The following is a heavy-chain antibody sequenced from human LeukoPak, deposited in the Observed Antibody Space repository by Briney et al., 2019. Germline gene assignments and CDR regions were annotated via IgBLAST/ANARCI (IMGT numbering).Heavy chain of an antibody. Sequence: SETLSLSCTVSGGSISSYNWSRIRQPPGKGLEWIGYIYYSGSTNYNPSLKSRVTISVDTSKNQFSLKLSSVTAADTAVYYCASLEGIQRRMDWGQGTLVTVSS. CDR2: IYYSGST. V-gene: IGHV4-59*01. J-gene: IGHJ4*02. CDR3: ASLEGIQRRMD. CDR1: GGSISSYN. D-gene: IGHD2-15*01.